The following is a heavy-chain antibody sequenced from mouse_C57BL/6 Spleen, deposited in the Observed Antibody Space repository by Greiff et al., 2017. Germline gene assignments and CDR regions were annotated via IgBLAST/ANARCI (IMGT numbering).Heavy chain of an antibody. Sequence: VQLQQSGPELVKPGASVKMSCKASGYTFTDYNMHWVKQSPGQSLEWIGYINPNNGGTSYNQKFKGKATLTVNKSSSTAYMELRSLTSEDSAVYYCARGRRYSNYVEGGTEDDWGQGTSVTVSS. J-gene: IGHJ4*01. CDR3: ARGRRYSNYVEGGTEDD. CDR2: INPNNGGT. D-gene: IGHD2-5*01. CDR1: GYTFTDYN. V-gene: IGHV1-22*01.